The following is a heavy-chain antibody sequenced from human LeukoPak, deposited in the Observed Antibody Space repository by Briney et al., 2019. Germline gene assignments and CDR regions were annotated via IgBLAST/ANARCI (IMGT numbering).Heavy chain of an antibody. V-gene: IGHV3-30*04. D-gene: IGHD3-22*01. CDR1: GFTFSSYA. CDR3: ARDRDSSAAVMDV. CDR2: ISYDGSNK. Sequence: PGGSLRLSCAVSGFTFSSYAMHWVRQAPGKGLEWVAVISYDGSNKYYADPVKGRFTISRDNSKNTLYLQMNSLRAEDTAVYYCARDRDSSAAVMDVWGQGTTVTVSS. J-gene: IGHJ6*02.